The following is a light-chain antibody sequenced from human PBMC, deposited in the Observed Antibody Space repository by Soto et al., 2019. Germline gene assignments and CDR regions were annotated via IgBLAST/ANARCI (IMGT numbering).Light chain of an antibody. J-gene: IGKJ5*01. V-gene: IGKV1-39*01. CDR3: QQYENLPT. Sequence: IKVTQSPTSLSASEGDRFTITCRASQNITNYLSWYQHRPGKAPKLLIYAASNLQSGVPSRFSGSGSGTDFTLTISGLQPEDIASYYCQQYENLPTFGQGTRVDIK. CDR1: QNITNY. CDR2: AAS.